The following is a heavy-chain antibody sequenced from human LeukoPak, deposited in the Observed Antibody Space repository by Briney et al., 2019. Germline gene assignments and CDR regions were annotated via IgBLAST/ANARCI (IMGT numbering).Heavy chain of an antibody. CDR2: ISWNSGTL. CDR3: AKGTSRWWFDWFDP. V-gene: IGHV3-9*01. J-gene: IGHJ5*02. CDR1: GFTFSTYP. Sequence: GGSLRLSCEASGFTFSTYPMHWVRQAPGKGLEWVSTISWNSGTLGYADSVKGRFTISRDNAKNSLYLQMNGLSAEDSAFYYCAKGTSRWWFDWFDPWGQGTLVTVSS. D-gene: IGHD6-19*01.